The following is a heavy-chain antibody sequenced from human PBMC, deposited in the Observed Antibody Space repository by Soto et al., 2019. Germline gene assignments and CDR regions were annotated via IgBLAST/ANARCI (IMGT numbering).Heavy chain of an antibody. CDR1: GFTVSSNY. CDR2: IYSGGST. J-gene: IGHJ4*02. CDR3: ARDLGPLRYFDWNFDY. V-gene: IGHV3-66*01. D-gene: IGHD3-9*01. Sequence: EVQLVESGGGLVQPGGSLRLSCAASGFTVSSNYMSWVRQAPGKGLEWVSVIYSGGSTYYADSVKGRFTISRDNSKTTQDLQMNSLRAEDTAVYYCARDLGPLRYFDWNFDYWGQGTLVTVSS.